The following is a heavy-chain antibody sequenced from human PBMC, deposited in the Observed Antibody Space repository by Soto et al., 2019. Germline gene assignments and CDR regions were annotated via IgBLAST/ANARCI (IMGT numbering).Heavy chain of an antibody. Sequence: GGSLRLSCAASGFTLSSYSMNWVRQAPGKWLEWVSYISSSSSTIYYAHSVKGRFTISRDNAKNSPYLQVNSLRAEDTAAYYCARDNDWALDYCGQGTLVTVSS. CDR2: ISSSSSTI. J-gene: IGHJ4*02. CDR1: GFTLSSYS. D-gene: IGHD3-9*01. CDR3: ARDNDWALDY. V-gene: IGHV3-48*01.